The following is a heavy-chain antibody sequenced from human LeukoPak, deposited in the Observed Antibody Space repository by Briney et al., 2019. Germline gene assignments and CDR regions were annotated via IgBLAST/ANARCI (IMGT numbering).Heavy chain of an antibody. J-gene: IGHJ4*02. CDR3: AKTLTMILVLRGGFDY. D-gene: IGHD3-22*01. CDR1: GFTFSSYA. V-gene: IGHV3-23*01. Sequence: GGSLRLSCAASGFTFSSYAMSWVRQAPGKGLEWVSGVSGSGDSTYYADSVKGRFTISRDNSKNTLYLQMNSLRAEDTAVYYCAKTLTMILVLRGGFDYWGQGTVVTVSS. CDR2: VSGSGDST.